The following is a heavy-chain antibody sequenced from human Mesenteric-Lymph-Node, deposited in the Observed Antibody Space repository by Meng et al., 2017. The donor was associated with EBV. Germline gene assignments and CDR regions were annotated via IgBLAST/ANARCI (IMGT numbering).Heavy chain of an antibody. V-gene: IGHV4-34*01. Sequence: QGQLQQWGAGCLEPSETLSLTCESCGGSLSGYHWSWIRQPPGKGLEYIGEISQSGDTTYNPSLKSRVTISVDRSRNQFSLKMASVTAADTAVYYCARGAIFGIVITYFDYWSQGTLVTVSS. CDR2: ISQSGDT. CDR3: ARGAIFGIVITYFDY. D-gene: IGHD3-3*02. J-gene: IGHJ4*02. CDR1: GGSLSGYH.